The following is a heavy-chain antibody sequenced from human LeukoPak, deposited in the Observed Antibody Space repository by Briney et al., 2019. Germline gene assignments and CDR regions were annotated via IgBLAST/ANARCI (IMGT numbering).Heavy chain of an antibody. D-gene: IGHD5-24*01. J-gene: IGHJ4*02. CDR3: ARVRDGYTLGAVDY. V-gene: IGHV1-2*02. Sequence: ASVKVSCKASGYTFTGYYMHWVRQAPGQGLEWMGWINPNSGGTNYAQKFQGRVTMTRDTSISTAYMELSRLRSDDTAVYYCARVRDGYTLGAVDYWGQGTLVTVSS. CDR2: INPNSGGT. CDR1: GYTFTGYY.